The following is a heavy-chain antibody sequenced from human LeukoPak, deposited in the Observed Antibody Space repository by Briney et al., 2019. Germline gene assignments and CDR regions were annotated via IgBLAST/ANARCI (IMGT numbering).Heavy chain of an antibody. D-gene: IGHD1-1*01. CDR2: IIPIFGIA. CDR3: ARARPQQSYYYGINV. Sequence: SVKVSCKASGGTFSSYAISWVRQAPGQGLEWMGGIIPIFGIANYAQKFQGRVTITADESTSTAYMELSSLRSEDTAVYYCARARPQQSYYYGINVWGQGTTVTVSS. CDR1: GGTFSSYA. V-gene: IGHV1-69*01. J-gene: IGHJ6*02.